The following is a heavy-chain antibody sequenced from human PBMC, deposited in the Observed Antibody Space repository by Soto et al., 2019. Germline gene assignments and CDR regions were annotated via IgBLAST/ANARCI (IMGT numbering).Heavy chain of an antibody. Sequence: PSETLSLTCAVYGGSFSGYYWSWIRQPPGKGLEWIGEINHSGSTNYNPSLKSRVTISVDTSKNQFSLKLSSVTAADTAVYYCARVGGSSSSNWFDPWGQGTLVTVSS. D-gene: IGHD2-2*01. CDR1: GGSFSGYY. CDR2: INHSGST. V-gene: IGHV4-34*01. CDR3: ARVGGSSSSNWFDP. J-gene: IGHJ5*02.